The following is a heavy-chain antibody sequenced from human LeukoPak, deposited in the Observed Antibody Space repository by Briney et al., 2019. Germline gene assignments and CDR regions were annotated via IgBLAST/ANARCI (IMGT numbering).Heavy chain of an antibody. CDR3: AIQKADLITMIRGILAF. J-gene: IGHJ4*02. CDR1: GFTFDSYA. Sequence: GGSLRLSCVASGFTFDSYAMNWVRQAPGKGLEWVSVISGSGGGTYYADSVKGRFTISRDNSKNTLYLQMNSLRAEDTAVYYCAIQKADLITMIRGILAFWGQGTLVTVSS. CDR2: ISGSGGGT. D-gene: IGHD3-10*01. V-gene: IGHV3-23*01.